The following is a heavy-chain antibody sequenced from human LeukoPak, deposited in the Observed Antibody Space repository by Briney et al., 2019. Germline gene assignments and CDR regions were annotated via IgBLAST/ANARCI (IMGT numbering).Heavy chain of an antibody. CDR2: ISAYNGNT. D-gene: IGHD5-24*01. CDR1: GYTFTSYG. V-gene: IGHV1-18*01. Sequence: ASVTVSCKASGYTFTSYGISWVRQAPGQGLEWMGWISAYNGNTNYAQKFQGRVTMTEDTSTDTAYMELSSLRSEDTAVYYCARESRDGYNLRGWGFDYWGQGTLVTVSS. CDR3: ARESRDGYNLRGWGFDY. J-gene: IGHJ4*02.